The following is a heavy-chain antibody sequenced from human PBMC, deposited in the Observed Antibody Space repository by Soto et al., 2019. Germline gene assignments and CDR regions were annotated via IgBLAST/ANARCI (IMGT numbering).Heavy chain of an antibody. D-gene: IGHD1-26*01. CDR3: ARSRNSAVADSFDF. CDR1: GFSFRNYA. CDR2: ISRDGSHK. V-gene: IGHV3-30*04. J-gene: IGHJ4*02. Sequence: GGSLRLSCAASGFSFRNYAIHWVRQAPGKGLEWVAVISRDGSHKYYLDSVKGRFTISRDNSKDTVNLLMNSLRDDGSAMYYCARSRNSAVADSFDFWGQGTLVTVSS.